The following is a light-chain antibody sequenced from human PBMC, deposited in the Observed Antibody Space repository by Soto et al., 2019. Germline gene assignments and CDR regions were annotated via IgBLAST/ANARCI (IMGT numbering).Light chain of an antibody. V-gene: IGKV1-33*01. CDR3: QQYDHLPRT. Sequence: DLQMIQSPSSLYASVGDRVTITCQASQEISNYLNWYQQKPGKAPKLLIYDASNLERGVPSRFSGRGSGTDFTFTISSLQPEDFATYYCQQYDHLPRTFGRGTKVEIK. CDR2: DAS. CDR1: QEISNY. J-gene: IGKJ1*01.